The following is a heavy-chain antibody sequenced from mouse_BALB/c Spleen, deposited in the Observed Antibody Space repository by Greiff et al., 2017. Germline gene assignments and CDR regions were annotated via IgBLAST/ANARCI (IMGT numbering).Heavy chain of an antibody. V-gene: IGHV1S56*01. CDR2: IYPGNVNT. Sequence: QVQLQQSGPELVKPGASVRISCKASGYTFTSYYIHWVKQRPGQGLEWIGWIYPGNVNTKYNEKFKGKATLTADKSSSTAYMQLSSLTSEDSAVYFCARGLRRIWFAYWGQGTLVTVSA. CDR1: GYTFTSYY. D-gene: IGHD2-4*01. CDR3: ARGLRRIWFAY. J-gene: IGHJ3*01.